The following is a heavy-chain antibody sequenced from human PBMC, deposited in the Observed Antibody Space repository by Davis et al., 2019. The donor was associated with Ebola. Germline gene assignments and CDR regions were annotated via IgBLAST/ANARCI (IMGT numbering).Heavy chain of an antibody. CDR1: GFTFSGSA. CDR2: IRTKTNNYAT. D-gene: IGHD1-1*01. Sequence: GESLKISCAASGFTFSGSAMHWVRQASGKGLEWVGRIRTKTNNYATAYAASVKGRFSISRDDSRNTAYLQMNSLKTEDTAVYYCTATDDEGGDYWGQGTLVIVSS. J-gene: IGHJ4*02. CDR3: TATDDEGGDY. V-gene: IGHV3-73*01.